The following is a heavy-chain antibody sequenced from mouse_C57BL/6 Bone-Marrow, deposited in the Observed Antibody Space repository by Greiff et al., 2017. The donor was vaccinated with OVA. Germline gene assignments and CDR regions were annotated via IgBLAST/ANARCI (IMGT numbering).Heavy chain of an antibody. CDR2: IYPGDGDT. CDR3: ANAGTSAY. Sequence: QVQLQESGPELVKPGASVKISCKASGYAFSSYWMNWVKQRPGKGLEWIGRIYPGDGDTYYNGKFKGKATLTADKSSSTAYMHFSSLTAEDSAVYCCANAGTSAYWGRGTRVTVTA. J-gene: IGHJ3*01. D-gene: IGHD4-1*01. CDR1: GYAFSSYW. V-gene: IGHV1-82*01.